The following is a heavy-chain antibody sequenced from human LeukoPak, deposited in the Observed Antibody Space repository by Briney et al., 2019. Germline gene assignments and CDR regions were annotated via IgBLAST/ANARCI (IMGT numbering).Heavy chain of an antibody. V-gene: IGHV1-46*01. CDR3: ERDCSGGSCYLYFDY. CDR2: INPTGDSA. D-gene: IGHD2-15*01. Sequence: ASVKVSCKASGYTFTNYYIHWVRQAPGQGLEWMGIINPTGDSASYAQKFQARVTMTRDTSTNTVYMELRSLRSDDTAVYYCERDCSGGSCYLYFDYWGQGTLVTVSS. J-gene: IGHJ4*02. CDR1: GYTFTNYY.